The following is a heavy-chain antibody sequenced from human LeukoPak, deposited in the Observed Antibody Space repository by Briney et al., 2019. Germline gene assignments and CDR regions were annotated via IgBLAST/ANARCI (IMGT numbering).Heavy chain of an antibody. J-gene: IGHJ6*02. Sequence: ASVKVSCKASGYTFTSYDINWVRQATGQGLEWMGWMNPNSGNTGYAQKFQGRVTMTRNTSISTAYMELSSLGSEDTAVYYCARERSYPTDYYYYGMDVWGQGTTVTVSS. V-gene: IGHV1-8*01. CDR2: MNPNSGNT. CDR1: GYTFTSYD. CDR3: ARERSYPTDYYYYGMDV. D-gene: IGHD3-16*02.